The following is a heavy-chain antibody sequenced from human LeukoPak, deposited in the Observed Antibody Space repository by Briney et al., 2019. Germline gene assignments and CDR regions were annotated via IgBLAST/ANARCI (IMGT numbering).Heavy chain of an antibody. V-gene: IGHV3-21*01. CDR2: ISSGSSNI. Sequence: PGGSLRLSCAASGFTFSSYSVNWVRQAPGKGLEWVSSISSGSSNIYYADSVKGRFTISRDNAKNSLYLQMNSLRAEDTAVYYCAREDGGAWGQGTLVTVSS. D-gene: IGHD3-10*01. CDR1: GFTFSSYS. J-gene: IGHJ5*02. CDR3: AREDGGA.